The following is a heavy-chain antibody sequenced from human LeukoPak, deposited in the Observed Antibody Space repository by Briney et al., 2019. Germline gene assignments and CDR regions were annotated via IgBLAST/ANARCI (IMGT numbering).Heavy chain of an antibody. CDR3: ARDPSGDSSGYPFDY. CDR2: INPDTGGA. Sequence: ASVKVSCKGSGYTFSGYYIQWVRQAPGQGLEWMGWINPDTGGATYAQKFQGRVTMTRDTSISTAYMELSRLTSDDTAAYYCARDPSGDSSGYPFDYWGRGTLVTVSS. J-gene: IGHJ4*02. CDR1: GYTFSGYY. D-gene: IGHD3-22*01. V-gene: IGHV1-2*02.